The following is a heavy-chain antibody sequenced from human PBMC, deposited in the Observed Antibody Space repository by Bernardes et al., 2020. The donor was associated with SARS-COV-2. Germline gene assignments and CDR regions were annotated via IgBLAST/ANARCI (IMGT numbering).Heavy chain of an antibody. CDR1: GFSLSPSGMC. J-gene: IGHJ6*02. D-gene: IGHD1-20*01. V-gene: IGHV2-70*11. CDR2: IDWDDDK. Sequence: SGPTLLKPTQTLTLTCPFSGFSLSPSGMCVSWIRQPPGKALEWLARIDWDDDKYYSTSLKTRLTISKDTSKNQVVLTMTNMDPVDTATYYCARIPVGIYGMDVWGQGTTVTVSS. CDR3: ARIPVGIYGMDV.